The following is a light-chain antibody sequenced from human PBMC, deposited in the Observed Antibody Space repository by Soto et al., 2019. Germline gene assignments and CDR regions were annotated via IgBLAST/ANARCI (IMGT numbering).Light chain of an antibody. V-gene: IGLV3-1*01. CDR1: KLGDKY. J-gene: IGLJ1*01. CDR2: QDS. CDR3: QAWESSTALYV. Sequence: SYELTQPPSVSVSPGQTASITCSGDKLGDKYACWYQQKPGQSPVLVIYQDSKRPSGIPERFSGSNSGNTATLTISGTQAMDEADYYCQAWESSTALYVFGTVTKLTVL.